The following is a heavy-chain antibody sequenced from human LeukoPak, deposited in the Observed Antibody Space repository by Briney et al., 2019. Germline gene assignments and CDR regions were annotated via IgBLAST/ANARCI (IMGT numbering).Heavy chain of an antibody. D-gene: IGHD3-10*01. CDR3: ATAFGELLPYYYYYYMDV. V-gene: IGHV1-69*05. J-gene: IGHJ6*03. CDR2: IIPIFGTA. Sequence: GASVKVSCKASGGTFSSYAISWVRQAPGQGLEWMGGIIPIFGTANYAQKFQGRVTITTDESTSTAYMELSSLRSEDTAVYYCATAFGELLPYYYYYYMDVWGKGTTVTVSS. CDR1: GGTFSSYA.